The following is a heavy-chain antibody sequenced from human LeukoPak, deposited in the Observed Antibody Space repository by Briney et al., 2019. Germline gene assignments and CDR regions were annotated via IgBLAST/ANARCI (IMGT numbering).Heavy chain of an antibody. CDR1: GFTFSSYA. CDR2: ISGSGGST. Sequence: GESLKISCAASGFTFSSYAMSWVRQAPGKGLEWVSAISGSGGSTYYADSVKGRFTISRDNSKNTLYLQMNSLRAEDTAVYYCAKDPLRFLEWTWADDAFDIWGQGTMVTVSS. CDR3: AKDPLRFLEWTWADDAFDI. D-gene: IGHD3-3*01. V-gene: IGHV3-23*01. J-gene: IGHJ3*02.